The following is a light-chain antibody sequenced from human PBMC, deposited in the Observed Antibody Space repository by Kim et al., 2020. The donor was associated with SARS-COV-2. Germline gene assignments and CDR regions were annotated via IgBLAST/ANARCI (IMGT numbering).Light chain of an antibody. CDR1: SSNIGNNY. Sequence: QSVLTQPPSVSAAPGQKVTISCSGSSSNIGNNYVSWYQQLPGTAPKLLIYDNNKRPSGIPDRFSGSKSGTSATLGITGLQTGDEADYYCGTWDSSLSAWVFGGGTKL. J-gene: IGLJ3*02. CDR2: DNN. CDR3: GTWDSSLSAWV. V-gene: IGLV1-51*01.